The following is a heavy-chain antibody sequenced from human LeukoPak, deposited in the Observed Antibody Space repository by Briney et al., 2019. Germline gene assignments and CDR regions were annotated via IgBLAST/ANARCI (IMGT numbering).Heavy chain of an antibody. J-gene: IGHJ5*02. V-gene: IGHV1-18*01. CDR2: ISAYNGNT. Sequence: ASVEVSCKASGYTFTSYGISWVRQAPGQGLEWMGWISAYNGNTNYAQKLQGRVTMTTDTSTSTAYMELRSLRSDDTAVYYCARVFGGYYDSSGYRWFDPWGQGTPVTVSS. CDR1: GYTFTSYG. CDR3: ARVFGGYYDSSGYRWFDP. D-gene: IGHD3-22*01.